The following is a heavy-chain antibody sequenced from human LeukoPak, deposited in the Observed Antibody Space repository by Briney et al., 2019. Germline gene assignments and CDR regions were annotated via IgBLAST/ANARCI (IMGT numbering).Heavy chain of an antibody. CDR1: GGTFSSYA. Sequence: ASVKVSCKASGGTFSSYAISWVRQAPGQGLEWMGGIIPIFGTANYAQKFQGRVTITADKSTSTAYMELSSLRSEDTAVYYCARDGHSSGWYYWFDPWGQGTLVTVSS. CDR3: ARDGHSSGWYYWFDP. J-gene: IGHJ5*02. D-gene: IGHD6-19*01. CDR2: IIPIFGTA. V-gene: IGHV1-69*06.